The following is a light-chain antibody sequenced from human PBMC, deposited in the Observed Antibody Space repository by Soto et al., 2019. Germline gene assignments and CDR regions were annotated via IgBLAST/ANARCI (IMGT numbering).Light chain of an antibody. CDR3: QQRTNWPRSFT. Sequence: EIVLTQSPATLSLSPGERATLSCRASQSVSSYLAWYQQKPGQAPWLLIYDTSKRATGIPARFSGSGPGTDFTLTISSLEPEDFAVYYCQQRTNWPRSFTFGPGTKVDIK. CDR2: DTS. V-gene: IGKV3-11*01. CDR1: QSVSSY. J-gene: IGKJ3*01.